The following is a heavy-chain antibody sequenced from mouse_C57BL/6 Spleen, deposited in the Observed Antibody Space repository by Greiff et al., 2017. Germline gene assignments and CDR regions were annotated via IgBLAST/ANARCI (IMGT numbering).Heavy chain of an antibody. Sequence: QVQLQQSGAELVKPGASVKISCKASGYAFSSSWMHWVKQRPGQGLEWIGRINPGDGDTKYNGKFKGKATLTADKSSSTAYMQLSSLTSEDSAVYICASSISYYYGTMDYWGQGTSVTVSS. D-gene: IGHD1-1*01. V-gene: IGHV1-80*01. CDR1: GYAFSSSW. J-gene: IGHJ4*01. CDR3: ASSISYYYGTMDY. CDR2: INPGDGDT.